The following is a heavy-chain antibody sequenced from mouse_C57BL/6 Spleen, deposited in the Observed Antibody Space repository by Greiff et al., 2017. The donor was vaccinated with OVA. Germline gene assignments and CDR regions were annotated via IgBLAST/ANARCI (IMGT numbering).Heavy chain of an antibody. V-gene: IGHV1-69*01. CDR3: ARVYSNYGDWFAY. Sequence: VQLQQPGAELVMPGASVKLSCKASGYTFTSYWMHWVKQRPGQGLEWIGEIDPSDSYTNYNQKFKGKSTLTVDKSSSTAYMQLSSLTSEDSAVYYCARVYSNYGDWFAYWGQGTLVTVSA. CDR1: GYTFTSYW. D-gene: IGHD2-5*01. CDR2: IDPSDSYT. J-gene: IGHJ3*01.